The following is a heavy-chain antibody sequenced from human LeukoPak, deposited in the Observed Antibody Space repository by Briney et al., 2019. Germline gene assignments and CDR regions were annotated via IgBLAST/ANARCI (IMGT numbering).Heavy chain of an antibody. CDR3: ARDEYYDFWSGYFVDY. CDR2: ISSSSSYI. J-gene: IGHJ4*02. D-gene: IGHD3-3*01. Sequence: GESLRPSCAASGFTFSSYSMNWVRQAPGKGLEWVSSISSSSSYIYYADSVKGRFTISRDNAKNSLYLQMNSLRAEDTAVYYCARDEYYDFWSGYFVDYWGQGTLVTVSS. V-gene: IGHV3-21*01. CDR1: GFTFSSYS.